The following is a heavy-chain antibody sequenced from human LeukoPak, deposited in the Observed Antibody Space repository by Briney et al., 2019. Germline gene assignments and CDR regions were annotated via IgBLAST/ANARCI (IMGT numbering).Heavy chain of an antibody. CDR2: IYYSGST. CDR1: GGSISSGSYY. V-gene: IGHV4-61*09. J-gene: IGHJ3*02. Sequence: SQTLSLTCTVSGGSISSGSYYWSWIRQPAGKGLEWIGYIYYSGSTNYNPSLKSRVTISVDTSKNQFSLKLSSVTAADTAVYYCARDREYSGYDSGAFDIWGQGTMVTVSS. D-gene: IGHD5-12*01. CDR3: ARDREYSGYDSGAFDI.